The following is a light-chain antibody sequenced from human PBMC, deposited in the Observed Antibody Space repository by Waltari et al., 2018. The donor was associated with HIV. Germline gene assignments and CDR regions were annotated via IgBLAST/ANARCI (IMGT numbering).Light chain of an antibody. CDR2: EVS. CDR1: SRDVGGYNY. J-gene: IGLJ3*02. Sequence: QSALTQPPSASGSPGQSVTTSCTGTSRDVGGYNYVSWYQPRPGKAPKLMIYEVSRRPSGVPDRFSGCKSGNMASLIVSWLQAEDEADYYCSSYVGSNKWVFGGGTKLTVL. V-gene: IGLV2-8*01. CDR3: SSYVGSNKWV.